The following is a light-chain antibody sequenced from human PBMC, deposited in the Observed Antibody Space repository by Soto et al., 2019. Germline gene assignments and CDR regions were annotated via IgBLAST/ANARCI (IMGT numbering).Light chain of an antibody. CDR1: QGISSY. CDR2: AAS. J-gene: IGKJ1*01. V-gene: IGKV1-8*01. Sequence: AIRMTQSPSSLSACTGDRVTITCRASQGISSYLAWYQQKPGKAPKLLIYAASTLQSGVPSRFSGSGSGTDFTLTISCLQSEDFATYYCQQYYSYPRTFGQGTKADIK. CDR3: QQYYSYPRT.